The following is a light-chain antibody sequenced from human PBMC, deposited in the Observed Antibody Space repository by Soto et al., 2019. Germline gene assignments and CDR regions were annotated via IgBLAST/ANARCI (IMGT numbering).Light chain of an antibody. J-gene: IGLJ1*01. Sequence: QSVLTQPPSVSGAPGQRVTISCTGSSSNIGAGYDVNWYQQLPETAPKLLIFGDSNRPSGVPDRFSGSKSGTSASLVITGLQAVDEADYFCQSNDNGLSGSDVFGPGTKANVL. CDR2: GDS. CDR3: QSNDNGLSGSDV. V-gene: IGLV1-40*01. CDR1: SSNIGAGYD.